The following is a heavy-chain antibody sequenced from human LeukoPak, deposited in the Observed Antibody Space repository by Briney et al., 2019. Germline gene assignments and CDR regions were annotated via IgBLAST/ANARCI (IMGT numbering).Heavy chain of an antibody. CDR3: ARQPSNYDFWSAPGAAFDY. D-gene: IGHD3-3*01. J-gene: IGHJ4*02. Sequence: PGGSLRLSCVVSGFTFSSYSMNWVRQAPGKGLEWVSYISSSGSTIYYADSVKGRFTISRDNAKNSLYLQMNSLRAEDTAVYYCARQPSNYDFWSAPGAAFDYWGQGTLVTVSS. CDR2: ISSSGSTI. CDR1: GFTFSSYS. V-gene: IGHV3-48*04.